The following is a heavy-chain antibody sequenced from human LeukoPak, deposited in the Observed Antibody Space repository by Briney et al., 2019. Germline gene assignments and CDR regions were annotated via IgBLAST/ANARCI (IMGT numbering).Heavy chain of an antibody. V-gene: IGHV1-58*01. Sequence: ASVKASCKASGFTFSSSAVQWVRQARGQRFEWIGWIGVGSGNTNYAERFQDRVTITRDMSTSTTYMELSSLRSEDTAVYYCAADHDYSLSYDSYGPLDAWGQGTLVTVSS. CDR1: GFTFSSSA. CDR2: IGVGSGNT. D-gene: IGHD4-11*01. J-gene: IGHJ5*02. CDR3: AADHDYSLSYDSYGPLDA.